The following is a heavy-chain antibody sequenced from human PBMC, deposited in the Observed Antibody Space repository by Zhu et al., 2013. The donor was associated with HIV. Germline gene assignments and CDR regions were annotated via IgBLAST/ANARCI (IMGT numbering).Heavy chain of an antibody. CDR2: IYHSGST. CDR3: AREISGGDYFEY. J-gene: IGHJ4*02. CDR1: GYSISSDYY. V-gene: IGHV4-38-2*02. Sequence: QVQLQESGPGLVKPSETLSLTCTVSGYSISSDYYWGWIRQSPGKGLEWIGTIYHSGSTYYNPSLKSRVTISVATSKNQFSLRLNSVTAADTAVYFCAREISGGDYFEYWGQGSLVTVSS. D-gene: IGHD2-21*01.